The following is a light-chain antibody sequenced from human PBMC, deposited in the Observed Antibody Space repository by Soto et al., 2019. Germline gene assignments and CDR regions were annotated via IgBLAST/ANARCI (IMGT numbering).Light chain of an antibody. J-gene: IGLJ3*02. Sequence: QSALTQPASVSGSPGQSITISCTATSSDVGTNKYVSWYQQHPGKAPQLIIYEVFNRPSGVSNRFSVSKSGNTASLTISGLQAEDEADYYCSSYTPTTWVFGGGTKLTVL. V-gene: IGLV2-14*01. CDR2: EVF. CDR1: SSDVGTNKY. CDR3: SSYTPTTWV.